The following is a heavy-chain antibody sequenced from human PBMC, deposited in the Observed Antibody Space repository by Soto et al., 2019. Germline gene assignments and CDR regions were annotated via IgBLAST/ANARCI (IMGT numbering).Heavy chain of an antibody. CDR2: IKHSGST. CDR1: GGSFSGYD. CDR3: ARDQITGLFDY. J-gene: IGHJ4*02. V-gene: IGHV4-34*01. Sequence: QVQLQQWGAGLLKPSETLSLTCAVYGGSFSGYDWTWIRQPPGTGLEWIGEIKHSGSTNYNPSLKSRVTISVDTSKKQFSLKLTAVTAADTAVYYCARDQITGLFDYWGQGTLVTVSS. D-gene: IGHD2-8*02.